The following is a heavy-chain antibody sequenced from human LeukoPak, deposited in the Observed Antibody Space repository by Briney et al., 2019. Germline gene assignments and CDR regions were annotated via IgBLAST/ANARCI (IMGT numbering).Heavy chain of an antibody. CDR2: IIPIFGTA. D-gene: IGHD2/OR15-2a*01. CDR1: GCTFSSYA. J-gene: IGHJ3*02. Sequence: ASVKVSCKASGCTFSSYAISWVRQAPGQGLEWMGGIIPIFGTANYAQKFQGRVTITADESTSTAYMELSSLSSEDTAVYYCARDRHPSSGVRDFYGAFAIWGQGTMVTVSS. CDR3: ARDRHPSSGVRDFYGAFAI. V-gene: IGHV1-69*13.